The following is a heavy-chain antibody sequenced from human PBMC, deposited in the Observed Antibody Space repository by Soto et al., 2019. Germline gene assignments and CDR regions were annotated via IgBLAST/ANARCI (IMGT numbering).Heavy chain of an antibody. V-gene: IGHV1-46*01. J-gene: IGHJ5*02. CDR1: GYTFTSYY. Sequence: RASVKVSCKASGYTFTSYYMHWVRQAPGQGLEWMGIINPSGGSTSYAQKFQGRVTMTRDTSTSTVYMELSSLRSEDTAVYYCARALPVMVRESYPRNWFDPWGQGTLVTVSS. D-gene: IGHD3-10*01. CDR2: INPSGGST. CDR3: ARALPVMVRESYPRNWFDP.